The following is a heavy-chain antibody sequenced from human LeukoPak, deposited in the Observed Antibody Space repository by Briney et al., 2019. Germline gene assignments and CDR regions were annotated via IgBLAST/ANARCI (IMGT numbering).Heavy chain of an antibody. D-gene: IGHD5-24*01. Sequence: ASVKVSCXASGYTFTDYYMNWVRQAHGQGLEWLGRINPNTGGTNFAQSFQGRVTMTRDTSITTAYMELSRLRSDDTAVYYCARVGDGLNDAFDIWGQGTMVTVSS. CDR1: GYTFTDYY. V-gene: IGHV1-2*06. J-gene: IGHJ3*02. CDR2: INPNTGGT. CDR3: ARVGDGLNDAFDI.